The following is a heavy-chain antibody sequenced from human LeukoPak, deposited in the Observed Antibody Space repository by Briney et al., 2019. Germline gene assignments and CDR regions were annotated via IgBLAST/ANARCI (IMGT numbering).Heavy chain of an antibody. CDR2: IFSGGST. CDR1: GGSLSSHY. Sequence: SETLSLTCNVSGGSLSSHYCSWIRQAPGKGLEWIGFIFSGGSTNYNPSLKSRVSISMDTSQNQFSLKLTSVTAADTAVYYCARGRGPLRVEFGDWCQGALVTVSS. J-gene: IGHJ4*02. V-gene: IGHV4-4*09. D-gene: IGHD3-16*01. CDR3: ARGRGPLRVEFGD.